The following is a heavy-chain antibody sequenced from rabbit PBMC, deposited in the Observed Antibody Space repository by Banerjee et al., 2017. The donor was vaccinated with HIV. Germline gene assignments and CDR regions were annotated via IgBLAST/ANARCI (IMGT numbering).Heavy chain of an antibody. V-gene: IGHV1S45*01. CDR2: IYVGSGST. J-gene: IGHJ4*01. CDR3: ARDLAGAIGWNFNL. Sequence: QEQLKETGGGLVQPEGSLTLTCTASGFTISSSDYMCWVRQAPGKGLEWIGCIYVGSGSTHYASWAKGRFTISKTSSTTVPLQMTSLTAADTATYFCARDLAGAIGWNFNLWGQGTLVTVS. D-gene: IGHD4-1*01. CDR1: GFTISSSDY.